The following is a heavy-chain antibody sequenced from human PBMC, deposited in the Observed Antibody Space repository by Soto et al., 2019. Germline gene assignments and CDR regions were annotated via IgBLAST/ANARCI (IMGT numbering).Heavy chain of an antibody. D-gene: IGHD2-2*01. V-gene: IGHV1-69*13. CDR3: ARGDVVVPAATFYYYYGMDV. J-gene: IGHJ6*02. CDR1: GCTFSSYA. CDR2: IIPIFGTA. Sequence: ASVKVSCKASGCTFSSYAISCVRQAPGQVLEWMGGIIPIFGTANYTQKFQGRVTITADESTSTAYMGLSSLRSEDTAVYYCARGDVVVPAATFYYYYGMDVWGQGTTVTVSS.